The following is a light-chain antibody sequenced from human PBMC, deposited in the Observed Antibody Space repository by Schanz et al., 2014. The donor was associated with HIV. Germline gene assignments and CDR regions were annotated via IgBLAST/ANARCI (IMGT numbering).Light chain of an antibody. CDR1: QSISDS. V-gene: IGKV1-5*03. CDR2: EAS. J-gene: IGKJ1*01. Sequence: DIQMTQSPSILYASVGDRITITCRASQSISDSLAWYQQKPGKAPNLLISEASILESGVPSRFSGSGSGTEFTLTISSVQPEDFATYYCQQYDRSSWTFGLGTKV. CDR3: QQYDRSSWT.